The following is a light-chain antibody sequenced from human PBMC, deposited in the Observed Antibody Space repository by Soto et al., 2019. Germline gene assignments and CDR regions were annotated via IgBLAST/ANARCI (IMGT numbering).Light chain of an antibody. J-gene: IGKJ1*01. CDR2: AAS. Sequence: DIQMTQSPSSLSASVGDRVTITCRASQSIMSHLNLYQHKSGKAPKLLIYAASSLHSGVPSRFSGSGSGTDFTLTISSLQAEDFGTYYCQQAYNTPRTFGQGTKVEIK. CDR1: QSIMSH. CDR3: QQAYNTPRT. V-gene: IGKV1-39*01.